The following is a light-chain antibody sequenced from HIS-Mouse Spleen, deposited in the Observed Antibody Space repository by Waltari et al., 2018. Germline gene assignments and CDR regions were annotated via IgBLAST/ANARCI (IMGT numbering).Light chain of an antibody. CDR1: SSDVGSYNL. Sequence: QSALTQPASVSGSPGQSITISCTGTSSDVGSYNLVSWYQQHPGKAPKLMVYGVSKRPSGVSNRVSGSKSGNTASLTISGLQAEDEADYYCCSYAGSSTFEVFGGGTKLTVL. J-gene: IGLJ2*01. CDR2: GVS. V-gene: IGLV2-23*02. CDR3: CSYAGSSTFEV.